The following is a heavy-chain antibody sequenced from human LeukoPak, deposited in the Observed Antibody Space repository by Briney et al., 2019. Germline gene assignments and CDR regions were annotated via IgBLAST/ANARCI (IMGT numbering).Heavy chain of an antibody. V-gene: IGHV1-18*01. J-gene: IGHJ4*02. Sequence: ASVKVSCTASGYTFNNNGISWVRQAPGQGLEWMGWISAYNGDTNYAQKFQGRVTMTTDTSTSTAYMEVRSLRSDDTAVYYCARDGRFGELFDYWGQGTLVTVSS. CDR2: ISAYNGDT. D-gene: IGHD3-10*01. CDR3: ARDGRFGELFDY. CDR1: GYTFNNNG.